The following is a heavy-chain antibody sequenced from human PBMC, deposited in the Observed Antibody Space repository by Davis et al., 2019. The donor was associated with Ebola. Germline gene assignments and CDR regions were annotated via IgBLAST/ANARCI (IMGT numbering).Heavy chain of an antibody. CDR1: GGSIASYY. D-gene: IGHD3-16*01. V-gene: IGHV4-59*08. Sequence: MPSETLSLTCTVSGGSIASYYWSWIRQPPGKGLEWIGYIYYSWSTNYKPSLKSRVTISVDTSKNQFFLKLSSVTAADTAVYFCARHASQRSIFDYWGQGTLVTVSS. J-gene: IGHJ4*02. CDR3: ARHASQRSIFDY. CDR2: IYYSWST.